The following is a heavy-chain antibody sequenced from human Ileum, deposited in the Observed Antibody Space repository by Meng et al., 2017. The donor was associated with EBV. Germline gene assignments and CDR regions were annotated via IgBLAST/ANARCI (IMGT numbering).Heavy chain of an antibody. V-gene: IGHV4-4*02. J-gene: IGHJ4*02. D-gene: IGHD3-10*01. CDR3: ARSSPIVRGLDY. CDR1: GDSVGGSDW. Sequence: QVQLQESGAGRVKPSGTLSLTGAGSGDSVGGSDWWSWVRQPPGKGLEWIGEVYHDGATNYHPSLKSRVTISLDKSKNEVNLHLNSLTAADTAVYFCARSSPIVRGLDYWGQGTLVTVSS. CDR2: VYHDGAT.